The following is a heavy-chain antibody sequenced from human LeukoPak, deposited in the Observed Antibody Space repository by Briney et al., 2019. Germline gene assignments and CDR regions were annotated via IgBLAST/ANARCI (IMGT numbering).Heavy chain of an antibody. D-gene: IGHD3-22*01. CDR3: ARDPFIYDSSGFDY. CDR1: GGTFSSYA. J-gene: IGHJ4*02. V-gene: IGHV1-69*05. Sequence: SVXVSCKASGGTFSSYAISWVRQAPGQGLEWMGRIIPIFGTANYAQKFQGRVTITTDESTSTAYMELSSLRSEDTAVYYCARDPFIYDSSGFDYWGQGTLVTVSS. CDR2: IIPIFGTA.